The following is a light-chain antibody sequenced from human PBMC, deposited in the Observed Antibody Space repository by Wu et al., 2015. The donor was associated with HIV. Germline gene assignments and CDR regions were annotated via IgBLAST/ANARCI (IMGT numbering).Light chain of an antibody. V-gene: IGKV3-11*01. J-gene: IGKJ5*01. CDR3: QQHANWPLT. Sequence: EIVLTQSPATLSFSPGETATLSCRASRSVNYALAWYQQISGQAPRLLIYDASNRAPGIPDRFSGSGSGTDFILTINSLEPEDSAIYYCQQHANWPLTFGQGTRLEIK. CDR2: DAS. CDR1: RSVNYA.